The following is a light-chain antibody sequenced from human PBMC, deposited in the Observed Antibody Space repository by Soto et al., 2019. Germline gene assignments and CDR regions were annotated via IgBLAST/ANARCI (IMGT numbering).Light chain of an antibody. Sequence: DIVLTQSPATLSLSPGDRVTLSCRASQTVGRYLSWYQHSPGQGPRLLIYAASRRAAGIPDTFSGSGSGTDFTLTITRLEPEDFALYYCQQYGHSPRTFGQGTKVEVK. CDR1: QTVGRY. J-gene: IGKJ1*01. V-gene: IGKV3-20*01. CDR3: QQYGHSPRT. CDR2: AAS.